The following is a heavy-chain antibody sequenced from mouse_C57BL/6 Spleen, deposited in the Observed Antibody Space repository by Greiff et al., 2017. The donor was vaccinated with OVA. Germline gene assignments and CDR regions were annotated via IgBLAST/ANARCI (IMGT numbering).Heavy chain of an antibody. CDR2: IRNKANGYTT. D-gene: IGHD3-2*02. CDR1: GFTFTDYY. CDR3: ARSSSSGSDFDY. Sequence: EVQLVESGGGLVQPGGSLSLSCAASGFTFTDYYMSWVRQPPGKALEWLGFIRNKANGYTTEYSASVKGRFTISRDNSQSILYLQMNALRAEDSATYYCARSSSSGSDFDYWGQGTTLTVSS. V-gene: IGHV7-3*01. J-gene: IGHJ2*01.